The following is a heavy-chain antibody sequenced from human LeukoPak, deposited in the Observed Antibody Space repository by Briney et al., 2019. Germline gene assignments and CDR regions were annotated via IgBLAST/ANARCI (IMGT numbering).Heavy chain of an antibody. Sequence: SETLSLTCAVYGGSFSGYYWSWIRQPPGKGLEWIGEINHSGSTNYNPSLKSRVTISVDTSKNQFSLKLSSVTAADTAVYYCARTGLRRLYFDYWGQGTLVTVSS. CDR2: INHSGST. CDR1: GGSFSGYY. CDR3: ARTGLRRLYFDY. J-gene: IGHJ4*02. V-gene: IGHV4-34*01. D-gene: IGHD4-17*01.